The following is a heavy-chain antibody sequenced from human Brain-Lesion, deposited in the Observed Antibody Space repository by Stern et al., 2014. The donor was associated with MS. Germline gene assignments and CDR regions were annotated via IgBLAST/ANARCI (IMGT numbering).Heavy chain of an antibody. CDR1: GFSFSDYY. Sequence: MQLVESGGGLVKPGGSLRLSCAASGFSFSDYYMAWVRQAPGKGLEWVSYITGSGDITNYADSVKGRFTISRDNAKNSLHLQMNSLRAEDTAVYYCVKNHYGLDYWGQGALVTVSS. CDR2: ITGSGDIT. V-gene: IGHV3-11*01. CDR3: VKNHYGLDY. D-gene: IGHD3-10*01. J-gene: IGHJ4*02.